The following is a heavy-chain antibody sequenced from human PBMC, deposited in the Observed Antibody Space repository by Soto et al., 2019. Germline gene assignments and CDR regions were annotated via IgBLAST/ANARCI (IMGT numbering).Heavy chain of an antibody. CDR1: GYSFAGYW. V-gene: IGHV5-10-1*01. Sequence: GESLKISCKGSGYSFAGYWITWVRQKPGKGLEWMGRIDPSDSQTYYSPSFRGHVTISVTKSITTVFLQWSSLRASDTAMYYCARQIYDSDTGPNFQYHFDSWGQGTPVTVSS. CDR3: ARQIYDSDTGPNFQYHFDS. D-gene: IGHD3-22*01. CDR2: IDPSDSQT. J-gene: IGHJ4*02.